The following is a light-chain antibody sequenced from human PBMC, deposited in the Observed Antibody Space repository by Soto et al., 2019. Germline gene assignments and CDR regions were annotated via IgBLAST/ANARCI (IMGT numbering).Light chain of an antibody. CDR3: NPYTTTNTYG. J-gene: IGLJ1*01. CDR2: GVS. Sequence: SALTQPASVSGSPGQSITISCTGASSDVGGFDHVSWYQQHPGKVSRLLIYGVSSRPSGVSDRFSGSKSGNTASLTISGLQAEDDADYDCNPYTTTNTYGFGTGTKVTVL. V-gene: IGLV2-14*03. CDR1: SSDVGGFDH.